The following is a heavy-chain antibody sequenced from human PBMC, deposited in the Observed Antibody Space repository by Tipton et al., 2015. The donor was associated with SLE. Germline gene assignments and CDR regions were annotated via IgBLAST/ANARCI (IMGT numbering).Heavy chain of an antibody. D-gene: IGHD3-16*01. CDR3: ASDPKGGVFDN. CDR2: INHSGST. CDR1: GGSFSACY. V-gene: IGHV4-34*01. Sequence: TLSLTCAVYGGSFSACYWSWIRQPPGKGLEWIGEINHSGSTNYNPSLTSRVTISVDTSKNQFSLRLSSVTAADTAVYYCASDPKGGVFDNRGQGTLVTVSS. J-gene: IGHJ4*02.